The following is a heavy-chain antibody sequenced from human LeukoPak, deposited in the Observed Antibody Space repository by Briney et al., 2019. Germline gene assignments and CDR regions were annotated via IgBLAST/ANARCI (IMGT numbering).Heavy chain of an antibody. CDR2: MNPNSGNT. J-gene: IGHJ3*02. Sequence: ASVKVSCKASGYTFTSYDINWVRQATGQGLEWMGWMNPNSGNTGYAQKFQGRVTMTRNTSISTAYMELSSLRSEDTAVYYCARPRRNYNHDAFDIWGQGTMVTVSS. CDR1: GYTFTSYD. D-gene: IGHD1-7*01. V-gene: IGHV1-8*01. CDR3: ARPRRNYNHDAFDI.